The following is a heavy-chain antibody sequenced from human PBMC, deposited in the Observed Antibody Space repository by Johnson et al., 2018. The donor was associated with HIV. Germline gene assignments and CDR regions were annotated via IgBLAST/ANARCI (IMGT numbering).Heavy chain of an antibody. Sequence: QMLLVESGGGVVQPGRSLRLSCAASGFTFSSYGMHWVRQAPGKGLEWVAVIWYDGSNKYYADSVKGRFTISRDNSKNTLYLQMNSLSAEDTAVDYCAKELSDSSGYYADAFDIWGQGTMVTVSS. V-gene: IGHV3-33*06. CDR2: IWYDGSNK. CDR1: GFTFSSYG. J-gene: IGHJ3*02. D-gene: IGHD3-22*01. CDR3: AKELSDSSGYYADAFDI.